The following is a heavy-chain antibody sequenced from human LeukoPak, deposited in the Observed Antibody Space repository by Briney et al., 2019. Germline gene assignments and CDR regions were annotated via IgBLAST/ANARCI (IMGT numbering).Heavy chain of an antibody. D-gene: IGHD3-10*01. CDR3: ARDYYGSIDL. Sequence: GGSLRLSCVASGFTFGKYWMHWVRQAPGKELVCISRINNDGSTVYANSVAGRFTISRDNARDTLYLQMNSLRVEDTAVYYCARDYYGSIDLWGQGTLVTVSS. CDR1: GFTFGKYW. V-gene: IGHV3-74*01. CDR2: INNDGST. J-gene: IGHJ1*01.